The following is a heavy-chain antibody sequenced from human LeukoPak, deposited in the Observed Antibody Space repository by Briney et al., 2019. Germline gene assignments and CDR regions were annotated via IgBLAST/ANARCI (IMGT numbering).Heavy chain of an antibody. CDR2: TYGDGDR. CDR1: GFSLTTRGVA. J-gene: IGHJ4*02. Sequence: ESGPTLVKPTQTLTLTYTFSGFSLTTRGVAVGWIRQPPGKALEWVALTYGDGDRRYSPSLRTRLTITKDTSKNQVVLTMTNMDPVDTGTHYRAHRRQYGSGWTGFADWGQGSLVTVSS. V-gene: IGHV2-5*02. CDR3: AHRRQYGSGWTGFAD. D-gene: IGHD6-25*01.